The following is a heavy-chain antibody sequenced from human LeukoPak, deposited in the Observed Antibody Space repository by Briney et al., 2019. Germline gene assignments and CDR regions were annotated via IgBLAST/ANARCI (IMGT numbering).Heavy chain of an antibody. J-gene: IGHJ4*02. CDR3: AREGATDQVVDWYYFDY. D-gene: IGHD3-9*01. CDR1: GGTFSSYA. Sequence: GASVKVSCKASGGTFSSYAISWVRQAPGQGLEWMGRIIPIFGIANYAQKFQGRVTITADKSTSTAYMELSSLRSEDTAVYYCAREGATDQVVDWYYFDYWGQGTLVTVSS. CDR2: IIPIFGIA. V-gene: IGHV1-69*04.